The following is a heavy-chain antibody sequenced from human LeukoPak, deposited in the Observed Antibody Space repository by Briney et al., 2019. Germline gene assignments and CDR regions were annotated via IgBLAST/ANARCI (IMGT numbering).Heavy chain of an antibody. CDR3: ARDSVPGTRVS. D-gene: IGHD6-19*01. CDR1: GGSISSGSYY. Sequence: PSETLSLTCTVSGGSISSGSYYWSWIRQPAGKGLEWIGRIYTSGSTRYNPSLKSRVTISVDTSKNQFSLKLSSVTAADTAVYYCARDSVPGTRVSRGQGTLVTVSS. CDR2: IYTSGST. V-gene: IGHV4-61*02. J-gene: IGHJ4*02.